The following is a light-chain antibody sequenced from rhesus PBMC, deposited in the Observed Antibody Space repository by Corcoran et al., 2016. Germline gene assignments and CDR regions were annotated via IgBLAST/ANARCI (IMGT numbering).Light chain of an antibody. V-gene: IGKV2-78*01. CDR1: QSLLDSEGYTH. CDR3: MPTLQTPFT. CDR2: LVS. J-gene: IGKJ3*01. Sequence: DIVMTQTPLSLPVTPGEPASISCRSSQSLLDSEGYTHWHWFLQKPGTSPPLLIYLVSNRASGVPDRFSGSGSGTVFTLRISRVEAEDVGVYYCMPTLQTPFTFGPGTKLDIK.